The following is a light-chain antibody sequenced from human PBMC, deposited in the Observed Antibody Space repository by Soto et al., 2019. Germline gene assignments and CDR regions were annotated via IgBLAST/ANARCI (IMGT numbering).Light chain of an antibody. CDR2: GAS. V-gene: IGKV3-20*01. Sequence: EILMTQSPAILSVSPGERATLSCRASQSVRSNLAWYQQKPGQAPRLLIYGASSRATGIPDRFSGSGSGTDFTLTISRLEPEDFAVYYCQQYGSSFFGGGTKVDIK. CDR3: QQYGSSF. J-gene: IGKJ4*01. CDR1: QSVRSN.